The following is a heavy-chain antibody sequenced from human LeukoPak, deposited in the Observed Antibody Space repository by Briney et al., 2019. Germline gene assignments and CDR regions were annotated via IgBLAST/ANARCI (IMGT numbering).Heavy chain of an antibody. V-gene: IGHV3-74*01. CDR1: GFPFSNYW. CDR2: VNSDGSTT. CDR3: ARGYYSSSRFDS. D-gene: IGHD6-13*01. J-gene: IGHJ4*02. Sequence: GSLRLSCAASGFPFSNYWMHWVRQAPGKGLVWVSRVNSDGSTTNYADSVKGRSTISRDNAENTLYMRMNSLRPEDTAVYYCARGYYSSSRFDSWGQGTLVTVSS.